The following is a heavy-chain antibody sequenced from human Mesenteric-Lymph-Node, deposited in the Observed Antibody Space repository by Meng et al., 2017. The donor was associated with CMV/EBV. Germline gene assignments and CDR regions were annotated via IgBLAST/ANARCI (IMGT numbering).Heavy chain of an antibody. CDR3: AKDLNELLYNWFDP. D-gene: IGHD2-15*01. Sequence: GESLKISCAASGFTFSNYGMNWVRQAPGKGLEWVSSIGTARTHIYYADSLKGRFTISRDNSKNTLYLRMNSLRAEDTAIYYCAKDLNELLYNWFDPWGQGTLVTVSS. V-gene: IGHV3-21*04. J-gene: IGHJ5*02. CDR2: IGTARTHI. CDR1: GFTFSNYG.